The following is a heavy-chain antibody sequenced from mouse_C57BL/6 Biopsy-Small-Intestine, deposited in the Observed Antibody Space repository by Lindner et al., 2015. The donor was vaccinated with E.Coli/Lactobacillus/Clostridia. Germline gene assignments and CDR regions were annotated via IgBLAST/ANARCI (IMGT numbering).Heavy chain of an antibody. J-gene: IGHJ4*01. CDR3: ADTHYAMDY. CDR2: INPNNGGT. Sequence: VQLQESGPELVKPGASVKMSCKASGYTFTDYNMHWVKRSHGKSLEWIGYINPNNGGTSYNQKFKGKATLTVNKSSSTAYMELRSLTSEDSAVYYCADTHYAMDYWGQGTSVTVSS. V-gene: IGHV1-22*01. CDR1: GYTFTDYN. D-gene: IGHD5-1-1*01.